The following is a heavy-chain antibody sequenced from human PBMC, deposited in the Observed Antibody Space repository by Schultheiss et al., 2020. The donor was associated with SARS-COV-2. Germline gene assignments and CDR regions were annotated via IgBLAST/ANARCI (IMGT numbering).Heavy chain of an antibody. J-gene: IGHJ4*02. Sequence: SETLSLTCAVYGGSFSGYYWSWIRQPSGKGLEWIGEINHSGSTNYNPSLKSRVTISVDTSKNQFSLKLSSVTAADTAVYYCARVWYISSLWGYYFDYWGQGTLVTVSS. CDR1: GGSFSGYY. V-gene: IGHV4-34*01. CDR2: INHSGST. CDR3: ARVWYISSLWGYYFDY. D-gene: IGHD6-6*01.